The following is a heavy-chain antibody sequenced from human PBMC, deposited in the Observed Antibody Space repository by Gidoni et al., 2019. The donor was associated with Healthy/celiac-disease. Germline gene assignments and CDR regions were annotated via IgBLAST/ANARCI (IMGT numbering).Heavy chain of an antibody. CDR3: ARHVRLGYMDV. J-gene: IGHJ6*03. D-gene: IGHD7-27*01. V-gene: IGHV4-59*08. Sequence: QVRLLESEPGPVRLSEPLSLTCTVSGDSIGTYYWAWIRQSPEKGLEWIGNMQDSGSPNYNPSLESRATISVDTSKNQCSLKVKSVTAADTVVYFCARHVRLGYMDVWGKGIAVTVSS. CDR1: GDSIGTYY. CDR2: MQDSGSP.